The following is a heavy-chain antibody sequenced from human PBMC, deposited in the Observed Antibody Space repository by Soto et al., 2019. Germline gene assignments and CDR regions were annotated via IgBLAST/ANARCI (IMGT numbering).Heavy chain of an antibody. Sequence: GGSLRLSCAASGFTFSNYAMNWVRQAPGKGLEWVSVISSGGSNTYYADSVRGRFTISRDNSKNTLYLQMNSLRAEDTAVYYCAPRSDWGQGTLVTVSS. CDR3: APRSD. V-gene: IGHV3-23*01. J-gene: IGHJ4*02. D-gene: IGHD3-10*01. CDR2: ISSGGSNT. CDR1: GFTFSNYA.